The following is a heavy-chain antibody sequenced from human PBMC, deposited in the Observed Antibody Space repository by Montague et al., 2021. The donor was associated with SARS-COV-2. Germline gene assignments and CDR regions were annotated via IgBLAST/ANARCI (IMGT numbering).Heavy chain of an antibody. CDR3: AREPYSGSLRFTSDL. J-gene: IGHJ2*01. D-gene: IGHD1-26*01. V-gene: IGHV3-48*03. CDR1: GFSFSSYD. Sequence: SLRLSCAASGFSFSSYDMNWVRQAPGKGLEWVSYISNDGGAIYYADSVKGRFTVSRDNAKNSLSLQMNGLRAEDTAVYYCAREPYSGSLRFTSDLWGRGTQVTVSS. CDR2: ISNDGGAI.